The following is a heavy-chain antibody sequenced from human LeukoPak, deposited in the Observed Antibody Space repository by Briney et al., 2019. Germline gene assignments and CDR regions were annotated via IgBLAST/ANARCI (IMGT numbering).Heavy chain of an antibody. J-gene: IGHJ5*02. CDR2: IYYSGST. CDR1: GASIRNYY. Sequence: PSETLSLTCTVSGASIRNYYWSWIRQSPGKGLEWIGYIYYSGSTNYNPSLESRVAMSVDTSKNQFSLGLSSVTAADTAIYYCARRYSSSWYVGFFDPWGQGTLVTVSS. D-gene: IGHD6-13*01. V-gene: IGHV4-59*08. CDR3: ARRYSSSWYVGFFDP.